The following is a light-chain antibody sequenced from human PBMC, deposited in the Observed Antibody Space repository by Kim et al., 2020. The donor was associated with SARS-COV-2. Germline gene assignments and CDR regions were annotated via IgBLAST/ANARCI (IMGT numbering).Light chain of an antibody. CDR2: DKN. J-gene: IGLJ3*02. CDR1: SSNMGNNY. CDR3: GTWDSSLSAWV. V-gene: IGLV1-51*01. Sequence: QTVTISGSGSSSNMGNNYVSWYQQLPGTAPKLLIYDKNKRPSGIPDRFSGSKSGTSATLGITGLQTGDEADYYCGTWDSSLSAWVFGGGTQLTVL.